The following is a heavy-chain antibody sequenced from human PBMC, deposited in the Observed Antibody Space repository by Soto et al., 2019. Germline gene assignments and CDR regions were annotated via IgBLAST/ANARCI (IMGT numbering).Heavy chain of an antibody. D-gene: IGHD3-3*01. J-gene: IGHJ6*02. CDR1: GGTFSSYA. CDR3: ARTVWVFGEVLGSYGMDV. V-gene: IGHV1-69*13. CDR2: IIPIFGTA. Sequence: GASVKVSCKASGGTFSSYAISWVRQAPGQGLEWMGGIIPIFGTANYAQKFQGRVTITADESTSTAYMELSSLRSEDTAVYYCARTVWVFGEVLGSYGMDVWGQGTTVTVSS.